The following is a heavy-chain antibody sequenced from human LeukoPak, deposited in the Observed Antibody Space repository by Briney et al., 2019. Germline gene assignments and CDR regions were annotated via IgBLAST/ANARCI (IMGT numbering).Heavy chain of an antibody. V-gene: IGHV3-30-3*01. Sequence: PGGSLRLSCAASGFTFSSYAMHWVRQAPGKGLEWVAVISYVGSNKYYADSVKGRFTISRDNSKNTLYLQMNSLRAEDTAVYYCASERRYYFDYWGQGTLVTVSS. CDR3: ASERRYYFDY. CDR1: GFTFSSYA. J-gene: IGHJ4*02. CDR2: ISYVGSNK. D-gene: IGHD1-14*01.